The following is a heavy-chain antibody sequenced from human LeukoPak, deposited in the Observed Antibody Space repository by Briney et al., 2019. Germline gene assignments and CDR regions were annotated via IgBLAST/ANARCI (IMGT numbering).Heavy chain of an antibody. CDR1: GFTFSSYW. Sequence: PGGSLRLSCAASGFTFSSYWMSWVRQAPGKGLEWVANIKQDGSEKYYVDSVKGRFTISRDNAKNPLYLQMNSLRAEDTAVYYCASSGYYFPLYYWGQGTLVTVSS. V-gene: IGHV3-7*01. J-gene: IGHJ4*02. CDR3: ASSGYYFPLYY. CDR2: IKQDGSEK. D-gene: IGHD3-22*01.